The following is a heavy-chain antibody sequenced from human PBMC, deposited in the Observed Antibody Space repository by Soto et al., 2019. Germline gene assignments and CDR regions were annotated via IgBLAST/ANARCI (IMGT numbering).Heavy chain of an antibody. J-gene: IGHJ6*02. D-gene: IGHD2-15*01. CDR1: GFSFSYAW. CDR2: VKSKTDGGTA. Sequence: EVQLVESGGGLVKPGGSLRLSCTASGFSFSYAWMSWVRQAPGKGLEWVGRVKSKTDGGTADYAAPVKGRFTISRDDSKTTVYLQMNSLKTEDTAVYYCTTDCRGGSCYPGGYYYYYGMDVWGQGTTVTVSS. CDR3: TTDCRGGSCYPGGYYYYYGMDV. V-gene: IGHV3-15*01.